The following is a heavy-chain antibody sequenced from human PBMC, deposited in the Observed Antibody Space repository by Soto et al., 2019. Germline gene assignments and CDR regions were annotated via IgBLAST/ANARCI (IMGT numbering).Heavy chain of an antibody. CDR2: IYPGDSDT. V-gene: IGHV5-51*01. J-gene: IGHJ6*02. Sequence: SLKISCKGSGYSFTSYWIGWVRQMPGKGLEWMGIIYPGDSDTRYSPSFQGQVTISADKSISTAYLQWSSLKASDTAMYYCARQAAVAGAYYYYYGMVVWGQGTTVTVSS. CDR3: ARQAAVAGAYYYYYGMVV. D-gene: IGHD6-19*01. CDR1: GYSFTSYW.